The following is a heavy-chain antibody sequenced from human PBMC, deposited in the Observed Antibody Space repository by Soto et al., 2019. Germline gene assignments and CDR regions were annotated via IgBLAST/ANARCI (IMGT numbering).Heavy chain of an antibody. V-gene: IGHV4-4*02. D-gene: IGHD3-10*01. CDR3: ARDGPIGSGSYWDYFDL. CDR1: GGSINSRNW. Sequence: QVQLRESGPRLVKPSGTLSLSCAVSGGSINSRNWWTWVRQPPGKSLEWIGEIDHSGSTKYNPSLKSRVTISIERSRNQFSLNLTSVTAADTAVYYCARDGPIGSGSYWDYFDLWGQGTLVTVSS. J-gene: IGHJ4*02. CDR2: IDHSGST.